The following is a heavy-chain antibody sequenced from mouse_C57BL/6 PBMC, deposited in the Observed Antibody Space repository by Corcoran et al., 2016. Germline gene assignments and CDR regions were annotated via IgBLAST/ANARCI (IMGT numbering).Heavy chain of an antibody. D-gene: IGHD2-4*01. V-gene: IGHV1-81*01. CDR1: GYTFTSYG. Sequence: QVQLQQSGAELARPGASVKLSCKASGYTFTSYGISWVKQRTGQGLEWIGEIYPRSGNTYYNEKFKGKATLTADKSSSTAYMELRSLTSEDSAVYFCARGPAPHYDYDGYYFDYWGQGTTLTVSS. CDR3: ARGPAPHYDYDGYYFDY. CDR2: IYPRSGNT. J-gene: IGHJ2*01.